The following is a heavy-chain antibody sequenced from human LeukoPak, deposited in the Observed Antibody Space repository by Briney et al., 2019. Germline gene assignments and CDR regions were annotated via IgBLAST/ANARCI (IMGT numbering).Heavy chain of an antibody. D-gene: IGHD1-26*01. V-gene: IGHV3-30-3*01. CDR3: ARDQWSGSYYGLNPFDL. CDR1: GFTFSSYA. Sequence: GRSLRLSCAASGFTFSSYAMHWVRQAPGKELEWVAVISYDGSNKYYADSVKGRFTISRDNSKNTLYLQMNSLRAEDTAVYYCARDQWSGSYYGLNPFDLWGRGTLVTVSS. J-gene: IGHJ2*01. CDR2: ISYDGSNK.